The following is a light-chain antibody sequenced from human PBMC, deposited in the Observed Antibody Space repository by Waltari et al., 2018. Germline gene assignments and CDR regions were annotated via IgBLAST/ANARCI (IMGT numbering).Light chain of an antibody. CDR3: QSYDSGLSGWV. CDR2: GNN. CDR1: SSNIGAHYV. V-gene: IGLV1-40*01. J-gene: IGLJ3*02. Sequence: QSVLTQPPSVSGAPGQRVTIACTESSSNIGAHYVVHWYRQLPGTAPKLLIFGNNHRPSGVPDRFSCSRSGTSASLAITGLQAEDEADYYCQSYDSGLSGWVFGGGTKLTVL.